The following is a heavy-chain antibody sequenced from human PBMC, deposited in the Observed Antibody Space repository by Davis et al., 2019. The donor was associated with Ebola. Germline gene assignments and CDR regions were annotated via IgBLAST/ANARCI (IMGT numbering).Heavy chain of an antibody. CDR2: IKKDGSEK. CDR3: ARAQRSGYDRGFDY. J-gene: IGHJ4*02. CDR1: GFIFSSYW. Sequence: PGGSLRLSCAASGFIFSSYWMSWVRQSPGKGLEWVANIKKDGSEKDYVDSAKGRFTISRDNAKNSLYLHMNSLRVEDTAVYYCARAQRSGYDRGFDYWGQGTLVTVSS. D-gene: IGHD5-12*01. V-gene: IGHV3-7*03.